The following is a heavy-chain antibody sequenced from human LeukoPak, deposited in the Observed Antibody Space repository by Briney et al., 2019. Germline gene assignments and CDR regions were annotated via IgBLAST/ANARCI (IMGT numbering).Heavy chain of an antibody. J-gene: IGHJ3*02. CDR1: GYTFTGYY. V-gene: IGHV1-2*02. D-gene: IGHD4-17*01. CDR3: ARKTTAHAFDI. CDR2: INPNSGGT. Sequence: RASVKVSRKASGYTFTGYYMHWVRQAPGQGLEWMGWINPNSGGTNYAQKFQGRVTMTRDTSISTAYMELSRLRSDDTAVYYCARKTTAHAFDIWGQGTMVTVSS.